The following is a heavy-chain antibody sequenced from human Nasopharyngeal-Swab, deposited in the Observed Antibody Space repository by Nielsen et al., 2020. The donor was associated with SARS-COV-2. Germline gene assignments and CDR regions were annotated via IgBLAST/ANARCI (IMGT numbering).Heavy chain of an antibody. Sequence: GGSLRLSCAASGFTFSSYWMHWVLQAPGKGLVWVSRINSEGSSTSYADSVKGRFTISRDNAKNTLYLQMNSLRAEDTAVYYCVRSPSSISPGWFDPWGQGTLVTVSS. CDR3: VRSPSSISPGWFDP. V-gene: IGHV3-74*01. D-gene: IGHD1-14*01. CDR2: INSEGSST. CDR1: GFTFSSYW. J-gene: IGHJ5*02.